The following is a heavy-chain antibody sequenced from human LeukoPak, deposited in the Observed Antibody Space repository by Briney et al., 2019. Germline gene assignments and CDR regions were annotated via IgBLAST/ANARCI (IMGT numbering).Heavy chain of an antibody. CDR1: GGSISSGGYY. J-gene: IGHJ4*02. CDR2: IYDSGNT. D-gene: IGHD1-1*01. CDR3: ARAPPLEPFDY. Sequence: SETLSLTCTVSGGSISSGGYYWSWIRQHPGKGLEWIGYIYDSGNTYYNPSLKSRITISVDTSKNQFSLKLSSVTAADTAVYYCARAPPLEPFDYWGQGTLVTVSS. V-gene: IGHV4-31*03.